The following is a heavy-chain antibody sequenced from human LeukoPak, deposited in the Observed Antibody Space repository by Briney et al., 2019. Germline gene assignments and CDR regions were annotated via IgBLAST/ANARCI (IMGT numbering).Heavy chain of an antibody. D-gene: IGHD4-17*01. CDR1: GGSISSSSYY. Sequence: SETLSLTCTVSGGSISSSSYYWGWIRRPPGKGLEWIGSIYYSGSTYYNPSLKSRVTISVDTSKNQFSLKLSSVTAADTAVYYCARGGVYGDYVGYWGQGTLVTVSS. J-gene: IGHJ4*02. V-gene: IGHV4-39*01. CDR2: IYYSGST. CDR3: ARGGVYGDYVGY.